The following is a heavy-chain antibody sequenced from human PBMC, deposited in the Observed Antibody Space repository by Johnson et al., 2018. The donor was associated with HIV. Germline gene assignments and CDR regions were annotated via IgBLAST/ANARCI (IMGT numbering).Heavy chain of an antibody. D-gene: IGHD3-16*01. CDR2: ISYDGINK. J-gene: IGHJ3*02. CDR3: ARGALGDWVDAFDS. V-gene: IGHV3-30-3*01. Sequence: QVQLVESGGGVVQPGRSLRLSCAASWFIFCTYAMHWVRQAPGKGLEWVAVISYDGINKYYADSVKGRFTISRDNSKNTLYLQMHSLRAEDTAVYYCARGALGDWVDAFDSWGQGTMVTVSS. CDR1: WFIFCTYA.